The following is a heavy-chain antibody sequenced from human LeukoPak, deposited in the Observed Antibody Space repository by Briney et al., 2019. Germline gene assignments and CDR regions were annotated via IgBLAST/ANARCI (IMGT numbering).Heavy chain of an antibody. CDR2: ISYDGSNK. V-gene: IGHV3-30*09. CDR3: ARDEDIVVVPAAPDY. J-gene: IGHJ4*02. Sequence: GGSLRLSCAASGFTFSSYAMHWVRQAPGKGLEWVAVISYDGSNKYYADSVKGRFAISRDNSKNTLYLQMNSLRAEDTAVYYCARDEDIVVVPAAPDYWGQGTLVTVSS. D-gene: IGHD2-2*01. CDR1: GFTFSSYA.